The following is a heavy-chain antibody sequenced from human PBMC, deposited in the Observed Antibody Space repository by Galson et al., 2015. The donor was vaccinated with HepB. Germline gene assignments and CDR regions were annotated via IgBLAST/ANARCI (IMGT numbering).Heavy chain of an antibody. CDR1: GYTFTSYY. V-gene: IGHV1-46*01. D-gene: IGHD2-2*01. CDR3: ARDPYCSSTSCYGYYFDY. J-gene: IGHJ4*02. Sequence: SVKVSCKASGYTFTSYYMHWVRQAPGQGLEWMGIINPSGGSTSYAQKFQGRVTMTRDTSTSTVYMELSSLRSEDTAVYCCARDPYCSSTSCYGYYFDYWGQGTLVTVSS. CDR2: INPSGGST.